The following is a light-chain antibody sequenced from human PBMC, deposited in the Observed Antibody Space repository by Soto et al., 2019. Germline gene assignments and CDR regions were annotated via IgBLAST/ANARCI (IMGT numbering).Light chain of an antibody. J-gene: IGKJ2*01. CDR2: AAS. CDR1: QSIGTY. V-gene: IGKV1-39*01. Sequence: DAEMTQSPSSLAASVGDSVTITCRASQSIGTYLDWYQHKPGKAPKLLIYAASSLQSGVPSSFSGSESGTYFTLTISSLQPEEFATYYGQESHSTFGQGTKLQIK. CDR3: QESHST.